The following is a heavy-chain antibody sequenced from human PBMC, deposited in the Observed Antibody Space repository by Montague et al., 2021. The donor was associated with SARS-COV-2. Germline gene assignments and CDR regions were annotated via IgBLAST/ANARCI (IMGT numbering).Heavy chain of an antibody. CDR2: IYYSGST. V-gene: IGHV4-59*01. J-gene: IGHJ6*02. CDR3: ARPLRSCSNGVCRTYYYYAMDV. Sequence: SETLSLTYTVSGGSTSGYYWSWIRQSPGKGLEWIGYIYYSGSTKYNPFLESRVTVSVDRSKNQVSLKLSSVTPADTAVYYCARPLRSCSNGVCRTYYYYAMDVWGQGTTVTVSS. D-gene: IGHD2-8*01. CDR1: GGSTSGYY.